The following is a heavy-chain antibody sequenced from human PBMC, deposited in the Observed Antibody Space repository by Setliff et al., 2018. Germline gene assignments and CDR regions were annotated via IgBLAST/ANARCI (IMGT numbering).Heavy chain of an antibody. V-gene: IGHV3-23*01. J-gene: IGHJ6*02. D-gene: IGHD3-10*01. Sequence: SLRLSCAASGFTFNNYAMIWVRQAPGKGPEWVSAISGSGGSTYYADSVKGRFTISRDNSKNTLYLQMNSLRAEDTAVYYCARDHVYGSQYYYYYYGMDVWGQGTTVTVSS. CDR3: ARDHVYGSQYYYYYYGMDV. CDR1: GFTFNNYA. CDR2: ISGSGGST.